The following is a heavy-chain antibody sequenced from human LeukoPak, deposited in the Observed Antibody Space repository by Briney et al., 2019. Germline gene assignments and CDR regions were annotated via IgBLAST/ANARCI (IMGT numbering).Heavy chain of an antibody. Sequence: GSGPTLVKPTQTLTLTCTFSGFSLSTSGVGVGWIRQPPGKALEWLALIYWNDDKRYSPFLKSRDTITKDTSKNQVVLTMTNMDPVDTATYYCAVRGYSSSSGSNWFDPWGQGTLVTVSS. CDR1: GFSLSTSGVG. CDR2: IYWNDDK. J-gene: IGHJ5*02. D-gene: IGHD6-6*01. V-gene: IGHV2-5*01. CDR3: AVRGYSSSSGSNWFDP.